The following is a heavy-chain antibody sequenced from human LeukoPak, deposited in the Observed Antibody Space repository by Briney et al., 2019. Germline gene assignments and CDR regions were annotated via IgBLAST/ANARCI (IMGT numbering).Heavy chain of an antibody. CDR2: IHYSGST. Sequence: SETLSLTCTVPGGSISSDEYYWSWIRQHPGKGLEWIGYIHYSGSTYYNPSLKSRLTISVDTSKNQFSLKLSSVTAADTAVYYCARQRSYNWHFDLWGRGTLVTVSS. CDR3: ARQRSYNWHFDL. V-gene: IGHV4-31*03. CDR1: GGSISSDEYY. J-gene: IGHJ2*01. D-gene: IGHD3-10*01.